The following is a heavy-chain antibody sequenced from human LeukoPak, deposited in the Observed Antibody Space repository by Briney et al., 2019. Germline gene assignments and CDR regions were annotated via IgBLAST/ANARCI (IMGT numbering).Heavy chain of an antibody. Sequence: ATVNVSCQASGYTFTSYGISWVRQAPAQGREWVGWISAYNGNTNYAQKLQGRVTMTTDTSTSTAYMELRSLRSADTAVYYCARHLNRIAAAGVWFDPWGQGTLVTVSS. D-gene: IGHD6-13*01. J-gene: IGHJ5*02. CDR1: GYTFTSYG. V-gene: IGHV1-18*01. CDR2: ISAYNGNT. CDR3: ARHLNRIAAAGVWFDP.